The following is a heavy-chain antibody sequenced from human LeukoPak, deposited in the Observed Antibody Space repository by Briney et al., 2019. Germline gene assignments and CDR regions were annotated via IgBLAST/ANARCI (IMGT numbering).Heavy chain of an antibody. Sequence: PSETRSLTCAVYGGSFSGYYWSWIRQPPGKGLEWIGEINHSGSTNYNPSLKSRVTISVDTSKNQFSLKLSSVTAADTAVYYCARDNYDYVWGSYQNFDYWGQGTLVTVSS. CDR3: ARDNYDYVWGSYQNFDY. CDR1: GGSFSGYY. V-gene: IGHV4-34*01. J-gene: IGHJ4*02. CDR2: INHSGST. D-gene: IGHD3-16*02.